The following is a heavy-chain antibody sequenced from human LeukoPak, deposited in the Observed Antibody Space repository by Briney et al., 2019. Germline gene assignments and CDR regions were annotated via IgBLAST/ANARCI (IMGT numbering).Heavy chain of an antibody. CDR2: IDPNDGNT. D-gene: IGHD3-3*01. J-gene: IGHJ1*01. Sequence: ASVKVSCKASGYTFTSYFMHWVRQAPGQGLEWMGIIDPNDGNTNYAQKFQGRVTMTRDMSTSTVYMELSSLRSEDTAVYFCARVGALEYFQHWGQGTLVTVSS. CDR1: GYTFTSYF. CDR3: ARVGALEYFQH. V-gene: IGHV1-46*01.